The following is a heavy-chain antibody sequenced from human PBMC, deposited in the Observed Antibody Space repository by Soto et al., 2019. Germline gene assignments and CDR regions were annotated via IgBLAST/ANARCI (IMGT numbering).Heavy chain of an antibody. V-gene: IGHV3-72*01. D-gene: IGHD6-13*01. J-gene: IGHJ6*02. Sequence: GGSLRLSCADSGFTFSDHYMDWVRQAPGKGLEWVGRTRNKANSYTTEYAASVRGRLTISRDDSKNSLYLQMNSLKTEDTAVYYSARLASWYGSEYGMDVWGQGTKVTV. CDR2: TRNKANSYTT. CDR1: GFTFSDHY. CDR3: ARLASWYGSEYGMDV.